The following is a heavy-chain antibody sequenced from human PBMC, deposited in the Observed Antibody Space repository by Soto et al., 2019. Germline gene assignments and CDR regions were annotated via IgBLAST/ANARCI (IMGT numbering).Heavy chain of an antibody. J-gene: IGHJ4*02. V-gene: IGHV4-59*08. Sequence: SETLSLTCTVSGGSISSYYWSWIRQPPGKGLEWIGYIYYSGSTNYNPSLKSRVTISVDTSKNQFSLKLSSVTAAGTAVYYCARHLYSYGYVFDYWGQGTLVTVSS. CDR2: IYYSGST. CDR1: GGSISSYY. D-gene: IGHD5-18*01. CDR3: ARHLYSYGYVFDY.